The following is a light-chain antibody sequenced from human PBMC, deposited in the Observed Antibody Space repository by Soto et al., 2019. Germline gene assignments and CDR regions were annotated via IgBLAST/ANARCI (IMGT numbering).Light chain of an antibody. CDR2: EVS. CDR1: SSDVGGDNY. J-gene: IGLJ1*01. CDR3: SSYAGSNKDV. V-gene: IGLV2-8*01. Sequence: QSALTQPPSASGSPGQSVTISCTGTSSDVGGDNYVPWYQQHPGKAPKLMIYEVSKRPSGVPDRFSGSKSGNTASLTVSGLQAEDEADYYCSSYAGSNKDVFGTGTKLTVL.